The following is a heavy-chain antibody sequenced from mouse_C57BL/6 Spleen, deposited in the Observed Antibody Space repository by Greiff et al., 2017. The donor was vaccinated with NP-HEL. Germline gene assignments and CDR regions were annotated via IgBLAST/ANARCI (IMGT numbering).Heavy chain of an antibody. D-gene: IGHD2-5*01. CDR1: GYTFTSYW. J-gene: IGHJ4*01. Sequence: QVQLQQPGAELVKPGASVKMSCKASGYTFTSYWITWVKQRPGQGLEWIGDIYPGSGSTNYNEKFKSKATLTVDKSSSTAYMQLSSLTSEDSAVYYCARGVSYYSNYYAMDYWGQGTTVTVSS. V-gene: IGHV1-55*01. CDR2: IYPGSGST. CDR3: ARGVSYYSNYYAMDY.